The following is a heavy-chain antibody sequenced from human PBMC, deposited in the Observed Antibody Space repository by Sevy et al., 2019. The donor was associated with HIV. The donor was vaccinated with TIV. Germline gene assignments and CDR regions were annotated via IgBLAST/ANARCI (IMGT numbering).Heavy chain of an antibody. V-gene: IGHV3-30*02. Sequence: GGSLRLSCAASGFTFSTYGMHWVRQAPGRGLEWVAFMRFDGTIKYHRDSVKGRFTISRANSKNTLYLQMNSLRAEDTAFYFCAKVLHIVEVPAAIDYYYGMDVWGQGTTVTVSS. D-gene: IGHD2-2*01. CDR2: MRFDGTIK. J-gene: IGHJ6*02. CDR1: GFTFSTYG. CDR3: AKVLHIVEVPAAIDYYYGMDV.